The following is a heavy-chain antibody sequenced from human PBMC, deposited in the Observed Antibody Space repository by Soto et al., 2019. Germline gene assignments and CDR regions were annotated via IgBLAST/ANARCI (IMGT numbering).Heavy chain of an antibody. CDR3: ARGRSGTPDY. CDR2: MQPNIGNT. V-gene: IGHV1-8*01. Sequence: QVQLVQSGAEVKKPGDSVKVSCKASGYTFTSYEMNRVRQAPGQGTAWMGWMQPNIGNTGNAQKFQGRATMTRNTSISTAYMELSSPRSEDTAVYYLARGRSGTPDYWGQGTLGTVSS. CDR1: GYTFTSYE. J-gene: IGHJ4*02. D-gene: IGHD6-25*01.